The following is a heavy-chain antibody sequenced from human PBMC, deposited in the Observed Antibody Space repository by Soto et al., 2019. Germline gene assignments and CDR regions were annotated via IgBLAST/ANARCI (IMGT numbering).Heavy chain of an antibody. Sequence: HVQLVQSGAEVKKPGASVKVSCKASGYTFTSYDINWVRQATGQGLEWMGWMNPNSGNTGYAQKFQGRVTMIRNTSISTAYMELSSLRSEDTAVYYGARSSDSSRWSFDYWGQGTLVTVSS. CDR3: ARSSDSSRWSFDY. CDR2: MNPNSGNT. D-gene: IGHD6-13*01. J-gene: IGHJ4*02. CDR1: GYTFTSYD. V-gene: IGHV1-8*01.